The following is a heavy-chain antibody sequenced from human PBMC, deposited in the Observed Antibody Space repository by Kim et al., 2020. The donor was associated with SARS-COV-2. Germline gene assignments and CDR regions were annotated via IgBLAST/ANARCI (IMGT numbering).Heavy chain of an antibody. D-gene: IGHD3-3*01. J-gene: IGHJ6*02. CDR2: ISAYNGNT. Sequence: ASVKVSCKASGYTFTSYGISWVRQAPGQGLEWMGWISAYNGNTNYAQKLQGRVTMTTDTSTSTAYMELRSLRSDDTAVYYCARDPMTYDFWSGQATYYYYYGMDVWGQGTTVTVSS. CDR3: ARDPMTYDFWSGQATYYYYYGMDV. V-gene: IGHV1-18*01. CDR1: GYTFTSYG.